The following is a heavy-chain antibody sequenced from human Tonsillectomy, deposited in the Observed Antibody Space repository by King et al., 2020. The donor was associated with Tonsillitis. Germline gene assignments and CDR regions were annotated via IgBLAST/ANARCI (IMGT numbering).Heavy chain of an antibody. Sequence: QLVQSGAEVKKPGASVKVSCKASGYTFNTYGITWVRQAPGQGLEWMGWINXYNDNTNYAQNLQDRVTMTTDTSTSTAYMELRSLRSDDTAIYYCARGEAMTTFDFWGQGTLVTVSS. CDR3: ARGEAMTTFDF. CDR2: INXYNDNT. V-gene: IGHV1-18*04. J-gene: IGHJ4*02. CDR1: GYTFNTYG. D-gene: IGHD4-11*01.